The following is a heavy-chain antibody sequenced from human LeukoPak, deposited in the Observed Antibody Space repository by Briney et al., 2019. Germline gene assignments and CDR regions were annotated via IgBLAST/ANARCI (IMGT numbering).Heavy chain of an antibody. CDR2: IYYSGST. J-gene: IGHJ4*02. D-gene: IGHD3-9*01. CDR3: ASHTYDPHGRYFDWLLVVLHY. V-gene: IGHV4-39*01. CDR1: GGSISSYY. Sequence: PSETLSLTCTVSGGSISSYYWGWIRQPPGKGLEWIGSIYYSGSTYYNPSLKSRVTISVDTSKNQFSLKLSSVTAADTAVYYCASHTYDPHGRYFDWLLVVLHYLDQGTLVTFSS.